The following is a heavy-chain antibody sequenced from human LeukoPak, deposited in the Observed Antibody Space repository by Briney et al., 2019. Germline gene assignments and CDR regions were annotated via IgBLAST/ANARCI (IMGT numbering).Heavy chain of an antibody. CDR1: GFTFSNYW. CDR2: INEDGSGK. J-gene: IGHJ6*04. V-gene: IGHV3-7*01. CDR3: ARDDGDV. Sequence: GGTLRLSCVSSGFTFSNYWMKWVRQAPGKGLEWVASINEDGSGKFSVGSVKDRITISRDNTRNSLDLQINSLTVEDTAIYYCARDDGDVWGTGTTVTVSS.